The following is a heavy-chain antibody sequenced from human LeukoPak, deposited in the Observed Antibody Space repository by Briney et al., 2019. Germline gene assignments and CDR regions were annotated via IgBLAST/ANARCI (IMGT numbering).Heavy chain of an antibody. D-gene: IGHD4-23*01. CDR1: GGSISRDSYY. CDR2: IYYSGTT. J-gene: IGHJ5*02. Sequence: SETLSLTCTVSGGSISRDSYYWGWIRQPPGKGLEWIGSIYYSGTTYYNPPLKSRVTISIDTSKTQFSLKLSSVTAADTAVYYCARHDQDRAGGYNWFDPWGQGILVTVSS. V-gene: IGHV4-39*01. CDR3: ARHDQDRAGGYNWFDP.